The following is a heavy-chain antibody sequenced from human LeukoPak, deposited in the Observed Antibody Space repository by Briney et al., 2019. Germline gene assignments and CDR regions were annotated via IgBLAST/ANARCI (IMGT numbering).Heavy chain of an antibody. CDR1: GFTVSSNY. V-gene: IGHV3-53*01. J-gene: IGHJ4*02. CDR3: ARDRGYTQDY. CDR2: IYIGGST. D-gene: IGHD5-12*01. Sequence: GGSLRLSCAASGFTVSSNYMSWVRQAPGKGLEWVSVIYIGGSTYYADSVKGRFTISRDNAKNTLYLQVNSLRAEDTAVYYCARDRGYTQDYWGQGTLVTVSS.